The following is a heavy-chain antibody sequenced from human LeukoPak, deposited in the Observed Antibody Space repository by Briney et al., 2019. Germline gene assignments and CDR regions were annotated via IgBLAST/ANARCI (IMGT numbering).Heavy chain of an antibody. V-gene: IGHV3-23*01. D-gene: IGHD1-26*01. CDR1: EFTFGDFA. Sequence: GGSLRLSCTASEFTFGDFAISWVRQAPGKGLEWVSAISGSGGSTYYADSVKGRFTISRDNSKNTLYLQMNSLRAEDTAVYYCAKITLRVGVLFDYWGQGTLVTVSS. CDR2: ISGSGGST. CDR3: AKITLRVGVLFDY. J-gene: IGHJ4*02.